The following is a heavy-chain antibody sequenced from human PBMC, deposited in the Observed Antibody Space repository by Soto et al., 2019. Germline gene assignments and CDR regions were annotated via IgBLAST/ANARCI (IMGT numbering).Heavy chain of an antibody. V-gene: IGHV3-20*04. CDR3: ARDKGIVATEGGYYGMDV. D-gene: IGHD5-12*01. J-gene: IGHJ6*02. CDR2: INWNGGST. CDR1: GFTFDDYG. Sequence: EVQLVESGGGVVRPVGSLRLSCAASGFTFDDYGMSWVRPAPGKGLEWVAGINWNGGSTGYADSVKGRFTIARDNAKNSLYLQMNSLRAEDTALYYCARDKGIVATEGGYYGMDVWGQGTTVTVSS.